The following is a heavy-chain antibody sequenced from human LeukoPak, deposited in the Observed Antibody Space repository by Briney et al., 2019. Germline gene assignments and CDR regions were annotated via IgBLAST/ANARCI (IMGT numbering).Heavy chain of an antibody. J-gene: IGHJ4*02. CDR2: ITGNGANT. CDR1: GFALSSYA. Sequence: PGGPLRLSCAASGFALSSYAMNWVRQAPGKGLEWVSGITGNGANTYYADSVKGRFTISKYTSNNILYMQMSSLSAEDTAVYYCARLDYFDYWGQGTLVAVSS. D-gene: IGHD6-19*01. CDR3: ARLDYFDY. V-gene: IGHV3-23*01.